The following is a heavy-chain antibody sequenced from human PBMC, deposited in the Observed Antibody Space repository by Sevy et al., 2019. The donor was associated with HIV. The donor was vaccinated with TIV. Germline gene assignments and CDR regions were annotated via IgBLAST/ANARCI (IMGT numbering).Heavy chain of an antibody. V-gene: IGHV3-23*01. CDR2: VSVRSGST. CDR1: GFTFSSYA. J-gene: IGHJ4*02. Sequence: GGSLRLSCAASGFTFSSYAMSWVRQAPGKGLEWVSGVSVRSGSTYYADSVKGRFTISRDNSKNTLYLDMNSLRAEDTAIYYCAKDQGQLLLNYFDYWGQGTLVTVSS. D-gene: IGHD2-2*01. CDR3: AKDQGQLLLNYFDY.